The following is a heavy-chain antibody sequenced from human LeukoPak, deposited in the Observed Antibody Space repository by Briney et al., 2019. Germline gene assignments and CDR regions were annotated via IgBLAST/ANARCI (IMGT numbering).Heavy chain of an antibody. CDR3: ARLEYYYQHRFDY. J-gene: IGHJ4*02. Sequence: KPSETLSLTCAVSGYSISSGYYWGWIRQPPGKGLEWIGRIYYSGSTYYNPSLKSRVTISVDTSKNQFSLKLSSVTAADTAVYYCARLEYYYQHRFDYWGQGTLVTVSS. D-gene: IGHD3-10*01. CDR2: IYYSGST. V-gene: IGHV4-38-2*01. CDR1: GYSISSGYY.